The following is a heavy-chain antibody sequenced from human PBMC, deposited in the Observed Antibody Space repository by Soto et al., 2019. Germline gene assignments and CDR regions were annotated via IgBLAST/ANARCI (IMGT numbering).Heavy chain of an antibody. Sequence: EVQMLESGGGLVQPGGSLRLSCAASGFTLSSYALSWVRQAPGKGLEWVSGISGSGDFTFDADSVRGRFTISRDNSMNTLYLHMNSLRVEDTAVYYCARGPTIFGVGVDAFDIWGQGTMATVSS. CDR2: ISGSGDFT. D-gene: IGHD3-3*01. J-gene: IGHJ3*02. CDR3: ARGPTIFGVGVDAFDI. CDR1: GFTLSSYA. V-gene: IGHV3-23*01.